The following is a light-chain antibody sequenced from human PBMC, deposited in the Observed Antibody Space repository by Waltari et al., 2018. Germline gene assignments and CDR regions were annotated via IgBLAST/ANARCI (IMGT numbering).Light chain of an antibody. CDR1: QGISSW. CDR2: KAS. J-gene: IGKJ1*01. V-gene: IGKV1-5*03. CDR3: QQYNSYPGT. Sequence: DIQMTQSPSTLSASVGDRVIITCRASQGISSWLAWYQQKPGKAPKLLIYKASSLESGVPSRFSGSGSGTEFTLTISSLQPDDFATYYCQQYNSYPGTFGQGTKVEIK.